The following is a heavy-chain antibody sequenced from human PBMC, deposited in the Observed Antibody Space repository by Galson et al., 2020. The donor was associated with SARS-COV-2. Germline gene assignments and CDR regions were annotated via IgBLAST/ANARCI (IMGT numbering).Heavy chain of an antibody. CDR3: ARGGSGWSEEYYFDY. Sequence: SETLSLTCTVSGASIRFGSYYWSWLRQPAGKGLESIGRIHTSGTTNYNPSLKSRVSISADTSKNQFSLTLTSVTAADTAVYYCARGGSGWSEEYYFDYWGQGNLVTVPS. CDR2: IHTSGTT. CDR1: GASIRFGSYY. J-gene: IGHJ4*02. V-gene: IGHV4-61*02. D-gene: IGHD6-19*01.